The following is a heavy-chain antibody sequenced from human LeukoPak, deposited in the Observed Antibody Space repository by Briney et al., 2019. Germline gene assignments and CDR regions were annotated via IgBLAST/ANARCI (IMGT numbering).Heavy chain of an antibody. J-gene: IGHJ6*03. CDR2: IYYSGST. D-gene: IGHD3-10*01. CDR1: GGSISSSSYY. CDR3: AIAKGSGSYYYYYYMDV. V-gene: IGHV4-39*07. Sequence: SETLSLTCTVSGGSISSSSYYWGWIRQPPGKGLEWIGSIYYSGSTYYNPSLKSRVTISVDTSKNQFSLKLSSVTAADTAVYYCAIAKGSGSYYYYYYMDVWGKGTTVTVSS.